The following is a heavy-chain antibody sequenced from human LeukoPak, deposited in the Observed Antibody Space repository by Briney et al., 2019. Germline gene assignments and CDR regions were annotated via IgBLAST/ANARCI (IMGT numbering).Heavy chain of an antibody. CDR3: ARARVRGVIIKGNWFDP. CDR2: INTNTGNP. Sequence: GASVKVSCKASGYTFTSYSMNWVRQAPGQGLEYMGWINTNTGNPTYAQGFTGRFVFSLDTSVSTAYLQISSLKAEDTAVYYCARARVRGVIIKGNWFDPWGQGTLVTVSS. D-gene: IGHD3-10*01. CDR1: GYTFTSYS. V-gene: IGHV7-4-1*02. J-gene: IGHJ5*02.